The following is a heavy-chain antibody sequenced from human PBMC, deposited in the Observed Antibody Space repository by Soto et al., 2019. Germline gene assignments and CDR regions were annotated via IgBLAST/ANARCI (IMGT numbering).Heavy chain of an antibody. Sequence: SQTLSLTCAISGDSVSSNSAAWNWIRLSPSRGLEWLARTYYRSRWYNDYAVSVRSRITVNPDTSKNQFSLQLTSVTPEDTAVYYCAGTTSHQWYYMDVWGKGTTVTVSS. CDR3: AGTTSHQWYYMDV. J-gene: IGHJ6*03. D-gene: IGHD1-7*01. CDR2: TYYRSRWYN. CDR1: GDSVSSNSAA. V-gene: IGHV6-1*01.